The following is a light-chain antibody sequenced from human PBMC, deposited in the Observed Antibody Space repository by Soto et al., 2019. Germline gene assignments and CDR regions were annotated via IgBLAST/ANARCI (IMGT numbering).Light chain of an antibody. CDR1: SSDVGGYKY. Sequence: QSVLTQPPSASGSPGESVTISCTGTSSDVGGYKYVSWYQQHPGKAPKLIIYEVTKRPSGVPDRFSGSKSGNTASLTVSGLQADDEADYFCSSYVDTNFVNVFGTGTKVTVL. CDR2: EVT. CDR3: SSYVDTNFVNV. J-gene: IGLJ1*01. V-gene: IGLV2-8*01.